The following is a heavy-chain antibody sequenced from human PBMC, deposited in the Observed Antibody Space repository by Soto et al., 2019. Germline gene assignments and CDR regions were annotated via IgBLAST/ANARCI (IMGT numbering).Heavy chain of an antibody. J-gene: IGHJ6*02. CDR2: IYHGGST. D-gene: IGHD3-3*01. Sequence: TLSLTCAVSGYSISSGYYWGWLRQPPGKGLEWIGSIYHGGSTYYNPSLNSRVTLSIDMTNNHVSLILNSVTAADTAVYYCARLSFYDFWSDPYGMDVWGQGTTVTVSS. V-gene: IGHV4-38-2*01. CDR3: ARLSFYDFWSDPYGMDV. CDR1: GYSISSGYY.